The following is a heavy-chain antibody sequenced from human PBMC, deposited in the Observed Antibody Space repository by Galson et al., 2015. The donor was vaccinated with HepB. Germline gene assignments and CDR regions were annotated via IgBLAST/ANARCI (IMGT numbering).Heavy chain of an antibody. J-gene: IGHJ4*02. D-gene: IGHD1-7*01. V-gene: IGHV6-1*01. CDR1: GDSVSSNSAG. Sequence: CAISGDSVSSNSAGWNWIRQSPSRGFEWLGRTYYRSKWYNDYAVSVKGRITINPDTSKNQFSLQLSSVTPEDTAVFYCARVGSAGTLDFWGQGTLVIVSS. CDR2: TYYRSKWYN. CDR3: ARVGSAGTLDF.